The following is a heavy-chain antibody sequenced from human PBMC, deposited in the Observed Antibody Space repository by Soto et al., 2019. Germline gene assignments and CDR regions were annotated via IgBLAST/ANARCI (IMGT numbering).Heavy chain of an antibody. J-gene: IGHJ4*02. CDR2: NSALNGKT. CDR1: GFTFNTHG. D-gene: IGHD1-26*01. V-gene: IGHV1-18*01. CDR3: AAATSIALGFRY. Sequence: QGYLVQSGAEVKRPGASVRVSCKTSGFTFNTHGFSWVRQAPGQGLKWMGWNSALNGKTFYAHNFQDRVIMTTDTSSSTAYMELRGLKSDDTAVYYCAAATSIALGFRYLGQGTLVTVSS.